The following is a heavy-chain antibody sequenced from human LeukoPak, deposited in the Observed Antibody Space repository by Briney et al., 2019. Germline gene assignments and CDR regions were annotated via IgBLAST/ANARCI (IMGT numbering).Heavy chain of an antibody. CDR3: TSRYSSSWSQFDY. J-gene: IGHJ4*02. CDR2: IRYDGSNK. CDR1: GFTFSSYG. Sequence: QPGGSLRLSCAASGFTFSSYGMHWVRQAPGKGLEWVAFIRYDGSNKYYADSVKGRFTISRDNSKNTLYLQMNSLRAEDTAVYYCTSRYSSSWSQFDYWGQGTLVTVSS. V-gene: IGHV3-30*02. D-gene: IGHD6-13*01.